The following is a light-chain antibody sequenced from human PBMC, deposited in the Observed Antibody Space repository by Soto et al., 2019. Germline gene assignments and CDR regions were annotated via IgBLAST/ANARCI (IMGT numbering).Light chain of an antibody. CDR3: QQYGDSPFA. J-gene: IGKJ3*01. CDR2: GAS. Sequence: EVVMTQSPATLSVSPGERATLSCRASESVSSNLAWYQQRPGQAPRLVIYGASTRATGIPARFSGGGSGTEFTLTISSLQSEDSAMYYCQQYGDSPFAFGPGTKLDVK. V-gene: IGKV3-15*01. CDR1: ESVSSN.